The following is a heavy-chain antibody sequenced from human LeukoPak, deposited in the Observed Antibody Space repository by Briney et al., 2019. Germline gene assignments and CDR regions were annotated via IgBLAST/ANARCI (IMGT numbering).Heavy chain of an antibody. CDR1: GFTFSTYS. Sequence: PGGSLRLSCEVSGFTFSTYSMNWVRQASGKGLEWVSYISSSGSTIYYADSVKGRFTISRDNAKNSLYLQMNSLRAEDTAVYYCARAPWILTAFDYWGQGTLVTVSS. V-gene: IGHV3-48*04. J-gene: IGHJ4*02. CDR2: ISSSGSTI. CDR3: ARAPWILTAFDY. D-gene: IGHD3-9*01.